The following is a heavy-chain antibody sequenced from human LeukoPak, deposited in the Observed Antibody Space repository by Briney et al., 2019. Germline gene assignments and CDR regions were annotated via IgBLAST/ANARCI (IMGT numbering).Heavy chain of an antibody. CDR1: GLTFSSND. D-gene: IGHD1-26*01. V-gene: IGHV3-30*02. J-gene: IGHJ4*02. CDR3: AKWFQVGTTISDD. CDR2: IRYDGSNK. Sequence: QSGGSLRLSCAAPGLTFSSNDMHWVRQAPGPGLGRGPYIRYDGSNKYYADSVRGRFTISRDNSKNTVSLQMNSLRVEDTALYYCAKWFQVGTTISDDWGQGTLVTVSS.